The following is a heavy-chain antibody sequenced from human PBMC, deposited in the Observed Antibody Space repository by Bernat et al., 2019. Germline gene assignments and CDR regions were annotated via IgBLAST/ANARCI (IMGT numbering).Heavy chain of an antibody. CDR2: IWYDGSNK. Sequence: QVQLVESGGGVVQPGRSLRLSCAASGFTFSSYGMHWVRHAPGKGLEWVAVIWYDGSNKYYADSVKGRFTISRDNSKNTLYLQMNSLRAEDTAVYYCARSREVAGTRGYYYYYGMDVWGQGTTVTVSS. CDR3: ARSREVAGTRGYYYYYGMDV. CDR1: GFTFSSYG. V-gene: IGHV3-33*01. D-gene: IGHD6-19*01. J-gene: IGHJ6*02.